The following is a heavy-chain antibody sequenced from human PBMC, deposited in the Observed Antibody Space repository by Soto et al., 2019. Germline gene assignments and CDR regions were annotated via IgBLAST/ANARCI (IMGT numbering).Heavy chain of an antibody. D-gene: IGHD2-15*01. CDR2: IGAADDP. CDR1: GFTFSAYD. V-gene: IGHV3-13*05. J-gene: IGHJ6*02. Sequence: PGGSLILSCAASGFTFSAYDMHWVRQTTGKGLEWVSAIGAADDPYYLGSVKGRFTISRENAKNSLYLQMNSLRAEDTAVYYCAGAYSGRLPRRADYYFAMDVWGQGTTVTVSS. CDR3: AGAYSGRLPRRADYYFAMDV.